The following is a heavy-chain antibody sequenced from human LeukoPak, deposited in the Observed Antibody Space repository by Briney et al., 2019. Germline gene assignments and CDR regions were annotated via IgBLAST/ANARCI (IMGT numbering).Heavy chain of an antibody. CDR1: GGTISSSSYY. CDR3: ARPFSYSSGWYYFDY. Sequence: ASETLSLTCTVSGGTISSSSYYWGWIRQPPGKGLEWIGSIYYSGSTYYNPSLKSRVTISVDTSKNQFSLKLSSVTAADTAVYYCARPFSYSSGWYYFDYWGQGTLVTVSS. V-gene: IGHV4-39*01. CDR2: IYYSGST. D-gene: IGHD6-19*01. J-gene: IGHJ4*02.